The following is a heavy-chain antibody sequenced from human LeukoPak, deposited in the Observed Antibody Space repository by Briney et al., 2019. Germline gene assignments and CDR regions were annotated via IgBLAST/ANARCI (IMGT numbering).Heavy chain of an antibody. CDR3: ARGRRYCSSTSCYTPFDY. D-gene: IGHD2-2*02. V-gene: IGHV3-21*01. Sequence: PGGSLRLSCAASGFTFSSYSMTWVRQAPGKGLEWVSSISSSSSYIYYADSVKGRFTISRDNAKNSLYLQMNSLRAEDTAVYYCARGRRYCSSTSCYTPFDYWGQGTLVTVSS. CDR2: ISSSSSYI. J-gene: IGHJ4*02. CDR1: GFTFSSYS.